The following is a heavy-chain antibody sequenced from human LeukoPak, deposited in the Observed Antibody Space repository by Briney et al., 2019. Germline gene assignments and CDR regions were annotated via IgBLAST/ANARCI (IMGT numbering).Heavy chain of an antibody. J-gene: IGHJ4*02. V-gene: IGHV1-2*02. D-gene: IGHD3-3*01. Sequence: ASVKVSCKASGYTFTGDYMHWVRHAPGQGLEWMGWINPNSGGTNYAQKVQGRVTMTRDTSISTAYMELSRLRSDDTAVYYCARGSDDFWSGYSPSYWGQGTLVTVSS. CDR1: GYTFTGDY. CDR2: INPNSGGT. CDR3: ARGSDDFWSGYSPSY.